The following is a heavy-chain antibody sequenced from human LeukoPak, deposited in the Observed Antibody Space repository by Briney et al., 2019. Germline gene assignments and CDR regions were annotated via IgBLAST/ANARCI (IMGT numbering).Heavy chain of an antibody. CDR1: GFTFDNYG. D-gene: IGHD1-26*01. Sequence: GGSLRLSCAASGFTFDNYGMHWVRQAPGKGLEWVSYISSSGSTIYYADSVKGRFTISRDNTKNSLYLQMNSLRAEDTAVYYCARSEFLGNNWFDPWGQGTLVTVSS. CDR3: ARSEFLGNNWFDP. CDR2: ISSSGSTI. J-gene: IGHJ5*02. V-gene: IGHV3-48*04.